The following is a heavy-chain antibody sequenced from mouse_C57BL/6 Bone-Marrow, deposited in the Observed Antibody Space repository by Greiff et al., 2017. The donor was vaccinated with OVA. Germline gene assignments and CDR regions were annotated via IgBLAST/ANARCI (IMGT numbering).Heavy chain of an antibody. CDR2: IYIGNGYT. Sequence: EVKLEESGAELVRPGSSVKMSCKTSGYTFTSYGINWVKQRPGQGLEWIGYIYIGNGYTAYNEKFKGKAKLTSATSSSTAYMQLSSLTSEDSAIYFCARDETGRGDYWGQGTAVTVSS. CDR3: ARDETGRGDY. D-gene: IGHD4-1*01. V-gene: IGHV1-58*01. CDR1: GYTFTSYG. J-gene: IGHJ4*01.